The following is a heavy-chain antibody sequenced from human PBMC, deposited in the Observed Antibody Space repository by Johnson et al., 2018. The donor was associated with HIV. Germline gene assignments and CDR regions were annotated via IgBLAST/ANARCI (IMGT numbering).Heavy chain of an antibody. V-gene: IGHV3-33*06. CDR1: GFTFSTYG. CDR3: AKGLIPVAVTTACGI. D-gene: IGHD6-19*01. CDR2: IWYDGSNK. J-gene: IGHJ3*02. Sequence: QVQLVESGGGVVQPGRSLRLSCGASGFTFSTYGMHWVRQTPGKGLEWVAVIWYDGSNKYYADSVRGRFTISRDNSKNTLYLQMNSLRAEDTAVYYCAKGLIPVAVTTACGIWCQGTMVAV.